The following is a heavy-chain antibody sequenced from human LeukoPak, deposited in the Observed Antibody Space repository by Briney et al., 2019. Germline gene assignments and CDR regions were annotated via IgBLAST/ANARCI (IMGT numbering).Heavy chain of an antibody. CDR3: ARSRSGYSYDHAAFDI. D-gene: IGHD5-18*01. CDR1: GGSISSYY. CDR2: IYYSGST. J-gene: IGHJ3*02. Sequence: RPSETLSLTCTVSGGSISSYYWSWIRQPPGKGLEWIGYIYYSGSTTYNPSLKSRVSISVDTSRNQFSLKLSSVTAADTAVYYCARSRSGYSYDHAAFDIWGQGTMVTVSS. V-gene: IGHV4-59*01.